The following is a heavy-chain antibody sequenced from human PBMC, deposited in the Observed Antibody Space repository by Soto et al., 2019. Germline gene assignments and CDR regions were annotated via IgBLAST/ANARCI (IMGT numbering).Heavy chain of an antibody. CDR1: GFTFSSYS. CDR3: ARRFYSSSSGYYFDY. J-gene: IGHJ4*02. CDR2: ISSSSSYI. Sequence: EVQLVESGGGLVKPGGSLRLSCAASGFTFSSYSMNWVRQAPGKGLEWVSSISSSSSYIYYADSVKGRFTISRDNAKNSLYLQMNSLRAEDTAVYYCARRFYSSSSGYYFDYWGQGTLVTVSS. D-gene: IGHD6-6*01. V-gene: IGHV3-21*01.